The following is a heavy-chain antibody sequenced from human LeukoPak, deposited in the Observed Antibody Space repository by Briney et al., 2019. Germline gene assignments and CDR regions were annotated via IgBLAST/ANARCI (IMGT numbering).Heavy chain of an antibody. V-gene: IGHV1-46*01. D-gene: IGHD6-13*01. CDR3: ALYSSTWY. CDR2: INPTGGST. J-gene: IGHJ4*02. Sequence: ASVKVSCKASGYTFTTYYIHLVRQAPGQGLEWMGIINPTGGSTTYAQKFQGRVTMTRDTSTSTVFMEVNSLRSEDTAVYYCALYSSTWYWGQGTLVTVSS. CDR1: GYTFTTYY.